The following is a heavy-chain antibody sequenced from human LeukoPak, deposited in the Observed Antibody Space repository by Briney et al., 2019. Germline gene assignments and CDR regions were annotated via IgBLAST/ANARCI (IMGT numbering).Heavy chain of an antibody. CDR2: ISGTGDRT. CDR1: GFTFSSYA. J-gene: IGHJ4*02. Sequence: GGSLRLSCAASGFTFSSYAMSWVRQAPGQGLEWVSVISGTGDRTYYADSVKGRFTVSRDNSKNTLYLQMNSLRAEDTAVYYCAKDHQYSSYGERFDYWGQGTLVTVSS. D-gene: IGHD6-6*01. V-gene: IGHV3-23*01. CDR3: AKDHQYSSYGERFDY.